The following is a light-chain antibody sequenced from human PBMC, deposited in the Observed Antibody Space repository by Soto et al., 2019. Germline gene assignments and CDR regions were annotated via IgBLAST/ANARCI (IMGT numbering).Light chain of an antibody. CDR2: EVT. Sequence: QSSLSQPPSASGSPVQSVTIPCTGTSSDVCGYYHFSWYQQHPGKAPKLMIYEVTKRPAGVHDRFYGSKSGNTASLTVSGLQAEDEADYYCSSDAGHXNYVFGTGTKVXV. V-gene: IGLV2-8*01. J-gene: IGLJ1*01. CDR1: SSDVCGYYH. CDR3: SSDAGHXNYV.